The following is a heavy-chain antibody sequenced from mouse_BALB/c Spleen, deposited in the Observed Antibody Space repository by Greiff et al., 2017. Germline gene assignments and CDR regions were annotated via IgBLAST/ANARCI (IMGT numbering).Heavy chain of an antibody. CDR3: ARKPSMVTTSYWYFDV. D-gene: IGHD2-10*02. CDR1: GYTFTSYT. Sequence: QVQLQQSAAELARPGASVKMSCKASGYTFTSYTMHWVKQRPGQGLEWIGYINPSSGYTEYNQKFKDKTTLTADKSSSTAYMQLSSLTSEDSAVYYCARKPSMVTTSYWYFDVWGAGTTVTVSS. J-gene: IGHJ1*01. V-gene: IGHV1-4*02. CDR2: INPSSGYT.